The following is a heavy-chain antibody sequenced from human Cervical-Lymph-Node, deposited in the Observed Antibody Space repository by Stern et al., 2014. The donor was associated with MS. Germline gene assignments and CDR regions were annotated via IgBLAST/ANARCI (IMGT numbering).Heavy chain of an antibody. D-gene: IGHD2-15*01. CDR2: ISAYIGNT. CDR3: ARVLLGSENAFDI. CDR1: GYTFTSYG. J-gene: IGHJ3*02. V-gene: IGHV1-18*01. Sequence: VQLVESGAEVKKPGASVKVSCKASGYTFTSYGISWVRKAPGQGLEWMGWISAYIGNTTYAQKLQGRVTMTTDTSTSTAYMELRSLISDDTAVYYCARVLLGSENAFDIWGQGTMVTVSS.